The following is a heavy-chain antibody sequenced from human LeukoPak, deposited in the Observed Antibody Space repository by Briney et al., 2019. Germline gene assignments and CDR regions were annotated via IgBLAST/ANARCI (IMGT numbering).Heavy chain of an antibody. D-gene: IGHD3-22*01. V-gene: IGHV4-59*01. CDR2: IYYSGST. CDR1: GGSISSYY. CDR3: ARVDSSGYFGMGPFDY. Sequence: PSETLSLTCTVSGGSISSYYWSWIRQPPGKGLEWSGYIYYSGSTNYNPSLKSRVTISVDTSKNQFSLKLSSVTAADTAVYYCARVDSSGYFGMGPFDYWGQGTLVTVSS. J-gene: IGHJ4*02.